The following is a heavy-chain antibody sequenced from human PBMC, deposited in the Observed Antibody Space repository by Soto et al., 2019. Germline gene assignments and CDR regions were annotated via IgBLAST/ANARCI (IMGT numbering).Heavy chain of an antibody. D-gene: IGHD3-10*01. CDR1: GYTFTGYY. CDR2: INPNSGGT. J-gene: IGHJ4*02. Sequence: ASVKVSCKASGYTFTGYYMHWVRQAPGQGLEWMGWINPNSGGTNYAQKFQGWVTMTRDTSISTAYMELSRLRSDDTAVYYCARDYGSGSYYRTAYYFDYWGQGTLVTVSS. CDR3: ARDYGSGSYYRTAYYFDY. V-gene: IGHV1-2*04.